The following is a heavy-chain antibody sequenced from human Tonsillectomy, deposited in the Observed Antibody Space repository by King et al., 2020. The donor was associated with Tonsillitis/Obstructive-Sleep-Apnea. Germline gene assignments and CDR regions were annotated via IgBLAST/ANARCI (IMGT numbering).Heavy chain of an antibody. V-gene: IGHV3-33*01. CDR2: IWYDGTNK. D-gene: IGHD1-26*01. CDR1: GFTFRSYG. J-gene: IGHJ4*02. CDR3: AREMGASLYYFDY. Sequence: QLVQSGGGVVQPGRSLRLSCVASGFTFRSYGMHWVRQAPGKGLEWVAVIWYDGTNKYYADSVKGRFTISRDNSKNTLYLQMDSLRVEDTAVYYCAREMGASLYYFDYWGQGTLVTVSS.